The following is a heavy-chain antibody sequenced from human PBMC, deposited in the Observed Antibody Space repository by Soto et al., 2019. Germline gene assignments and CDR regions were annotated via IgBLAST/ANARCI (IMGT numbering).Heavy chain of an antibody. CDR3: AKETKYYYDSSGYLGY. CDR1: GFTFSSYA. CDR2: ISGSGGST. J-gene: IGHJ4*02. D-gene: IGHD3-22*01. Sequence: EVQLLESGGGLVQPGGSLRLSCAASGFTFSSYAMSWVRQAPGKGLEWVSAISGSGGSTYYADSVKGRFTISRDNSKNTLYLQMNSLRAEDTAVYYCAKETKYYYDSSGYLGYWGQGTLVTVSS. V-gene: IGHV3-23*01.